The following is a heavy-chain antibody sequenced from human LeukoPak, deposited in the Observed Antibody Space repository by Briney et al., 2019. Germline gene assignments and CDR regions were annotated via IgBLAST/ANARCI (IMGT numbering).Heavy chain of an antibody. CDR3: ARVDTAMVHYDY. J-gene: IGHJ4*02. CDR2: INPSGGST. Sequence: ASVKVSCKASGYTFTSYYMHWVRQAPGQGLEWMGIINPSGGSTSYTQKFQGRVTMTRDTSTGTVYMELSSLRSEDTAVYYCARVDTAMVHYDYWGQGTLVTVSS. D-gene: IGHD5-18*01. CDR1: GYTFTSYY. V-gene: IGHV1-46*01.